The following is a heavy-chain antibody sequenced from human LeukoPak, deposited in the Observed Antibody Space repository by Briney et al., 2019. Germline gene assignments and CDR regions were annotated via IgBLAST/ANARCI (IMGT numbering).Heavy chain of an antibody. Sequence: GSLRLSCVASGLNFDDSAMHWVRQAPGKGLEWVSLISADGGSTFSADSVKGRFSISRDDSKNSLYLQMNSLRSEDTAMYYCAKESGKFDYWGQGTLVAVSS. V-gene: IGHV3-43*02. CDR2: ISADGGST. J-gene: IGHJ4*02. CDR1: GLNFDDSA. CDR3: AKESGKFDY.